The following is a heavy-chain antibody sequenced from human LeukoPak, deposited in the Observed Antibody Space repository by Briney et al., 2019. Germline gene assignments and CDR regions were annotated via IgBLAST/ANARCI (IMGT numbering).Heavy chain of an antibody. CDR2: ISAYNGNT. CDR3: ARDKWELHWFDP. J-gene: IGHJ5*02. D-gene: IGHD1-26*01. CDR1: GYTFTSYG. V-gene: IGHV1-18*01. Sequence: ASVKVSCKASGYTFTSYGISWVRQAPGQGLEWMGWISAYNGNTNYAQKLQGRVTMTTDTSTSTAYMELRSLRFDDTAVYYCARDKWELHWFDPWGQGTLVTVSS.